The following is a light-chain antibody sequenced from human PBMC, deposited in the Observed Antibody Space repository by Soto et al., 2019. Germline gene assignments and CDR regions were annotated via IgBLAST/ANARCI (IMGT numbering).Light chain of an antibody. Sequence: EIVLTQSPATPSLSPGERAALSCRASQSVSSYLAWYQQKPGQAPRLLIYDASNSATGIPARFSGSGSGTDFTLTISSLEPEDFAVYYCQQRSNWPWTFGQGTKVEIK. CDR3: QQRSNWPWT. V-gene: IGKV3-11*01. J-gene: IGKJ1*01. CDR1: QSVSSY. CDR2: DAS.